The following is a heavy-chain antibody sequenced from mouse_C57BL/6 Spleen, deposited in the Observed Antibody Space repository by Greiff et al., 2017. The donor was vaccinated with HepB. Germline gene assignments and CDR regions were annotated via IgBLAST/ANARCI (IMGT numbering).Heavy chain of an antibody. CDR1: GYTFTDYE. D-gene: IGHD1-1*01. V-gene: IGHV1-15*01. J-gene: IGHJ2*01. Sequence: QVQLKESGAELVRPGASVTLSCKASGYTFTDYEMHWVKQTPVHGLEWIGAIDPETGGTAYNQKFKGKAILTADKSSSTAYMELRSLTSEDSAVYYCTRLYYGSPFDYWGQGTTLTVSS. CDR2: IDPETGGT. CDR3: TRLYYGSPFDY.